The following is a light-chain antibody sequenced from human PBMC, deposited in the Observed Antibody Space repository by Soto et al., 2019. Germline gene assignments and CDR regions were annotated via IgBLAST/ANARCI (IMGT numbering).Light chain of an antibody. J-gene: IGLJ1*01. CDR3: CSYADRSRSYV. CDR2: EGS. V-gene: IGLV2-23*01. Sequence: QSALTQPASVSGSPGQSITISCTGTSSDVGSYNLVSWYQQHPGKAPKLMIYEGSKRPSGISNRFSGSKAGNTASLTISGLQGEDEAEYYCCSYADRSRSYVFGSGTKVTVL. CDR1: SSDVGSYNL.